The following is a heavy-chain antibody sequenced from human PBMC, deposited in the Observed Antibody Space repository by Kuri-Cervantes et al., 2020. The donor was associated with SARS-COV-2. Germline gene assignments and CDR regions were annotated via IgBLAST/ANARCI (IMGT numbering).Heavy chain of an antibody. Sequence: ASVKVSCKASGYTFTSYGISWVRQAPGQGLEWMGWISAYNGNTNYAQKLQGRVTMTIDTSTSTAYMELRSLRSDDTAVYYCARVPGIYSYGPPHFDYWGQGILVTVSS. CDR2: ISAYNGNT. CDR1: GYTFTSYG. V-gene: IGHV1-18*01. D-gene: IGHD5-18*01. CDR3: ARVPGIYSYGPPHFDY. J-gene: IGHJ4*02.